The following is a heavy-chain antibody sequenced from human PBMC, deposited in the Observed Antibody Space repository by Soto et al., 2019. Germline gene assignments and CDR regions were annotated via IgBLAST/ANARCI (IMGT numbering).Heavy chain of an antibody. D-gene: IGHD5-18*01. Sequence: EVQLLESGGGLVQPGGSLRLSCAASGFTFSSYAMSWVRQAPGKGLAWVSAISGSGGSTYYADSVQGRFTISRDNSKNTLYLQMNSLRAEDMAVYYVEKVTAASFIYDYYGMDGWGKGPTVTVSS. CDR3: EKVTAASFIYDYYGMDG. V-gene: IGHV3-23*01. J-gene: IGHJ6*04. CDR2: ISGSGGST. CDR1: GFTFSSYA.